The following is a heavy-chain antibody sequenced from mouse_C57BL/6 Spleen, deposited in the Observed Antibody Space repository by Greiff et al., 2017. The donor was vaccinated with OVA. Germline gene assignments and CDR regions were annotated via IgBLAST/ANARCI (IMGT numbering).Heavy chain of an antibody. CDR1: GYTFTSYW. V-gene: IGHV1-55*01. CDR2: IYPGSGST. D-gene: IGHD1-1*01. Sequence: QVQLQQPGAELVKPGASVKMSCKASGYTFTSYWITWVKQRPGQGLEWIGDIYPGSGSTNYNEKFKSKATLTVDKSSSTAYMQLSSLTSEDSAVYYCASSRGSTPYAMDYWGQGTSVTVSS. J-gene: IGHJ4*01. CDR3: ASSRGSTPYAMDY.